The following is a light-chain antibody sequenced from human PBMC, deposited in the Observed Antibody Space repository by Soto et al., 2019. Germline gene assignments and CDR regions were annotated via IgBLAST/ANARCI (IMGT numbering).Light chain of an antibody. CDR3: QQYGSSPGT. Sequence: EIVLTQSPGTLSLSPGERATLSCRASQRITTVAWYQQKPGQAPSLLIFGASSRATGIPDRFSGSGSGTDFTLTISGLEPEDFAVYYCQQYGSSPGTFGQGTKVDIK. V-gene: IGKV3-20*01. CDR2: GAS. CDR1: QRITT. J-gene: IGKJ1*01.